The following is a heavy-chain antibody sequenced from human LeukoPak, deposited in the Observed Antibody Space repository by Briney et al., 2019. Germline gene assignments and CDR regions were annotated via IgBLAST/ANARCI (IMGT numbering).Heavy chain of an antibody. CDR2: IKQDGSEE. CDR1: GFTFSSYW. V-gene: IGHV3-7*03. D-gene: IGHD3-22*01. CDR3: ARRAGDYSHPYDY. Sequence: PGGSLRLSCAASGFTFSSYWMSWVRQAPGKGLEWVANIKQDGSEEYYVDSVKGRFTISRDSSKNTLYLQMNSLRAEDTAVYYCARRAGDYSHPYDYWGQGTLVTVSS. J-gene: IGHJ4*02.